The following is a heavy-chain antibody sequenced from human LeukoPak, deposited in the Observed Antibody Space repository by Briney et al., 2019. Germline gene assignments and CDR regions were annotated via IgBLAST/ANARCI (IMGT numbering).Heavy chain of an antibody. Sequence: ASVKVSCKAFGYTFTSYGISWVRQAPGQGLEWMGWISAYNGNTNYAQKLQGRVTMTTDTSTSTAYMELRSLRSDDTAVYYCARGDIVVVPAAPSFGRAFDIWGQGTMVTVSS. V-gene: IGHV1-18*01. CDR3: ARGDIVVVPAAPSFGRAFDI. CDR2: ISAYNGNT. J-gene: IGHJ3*02. CDR1: GYTFTSYG. D-gene: IGHD2-2*01.